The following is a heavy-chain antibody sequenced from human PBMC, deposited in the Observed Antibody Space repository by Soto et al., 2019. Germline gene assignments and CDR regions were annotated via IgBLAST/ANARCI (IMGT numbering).Heavy chain of an antibody. J-gene: IGHJ6*02. D-gene: IGHD2-2*01. V-gene: IGHV4-59*01. CDR1: GGSISSYY. CDR2: IYYSGST. CDR3: ARVCSTSCYYYYGMDV. Sequence: PSETLSLTCTVSGGSISSYYWSWIRQPPGKGLEWIGYIYYSGSTNYNPSLKSRVTISVDTSKNQFSLKLSSVTAADTAVYYCARVCSTSCYYYYGMDVWGQGTTVTVSS.